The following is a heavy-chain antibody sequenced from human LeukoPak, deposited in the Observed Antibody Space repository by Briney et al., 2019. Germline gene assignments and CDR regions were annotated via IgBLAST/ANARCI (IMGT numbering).Heavy chain of an antibody. J-gene: IGHJ4*02. CDR3: AKPFGYSTSWFDN. V-gene: IGHV3-23*01. D-gene: IGHD6-13*01. CDR1: GLTFISYA. Sequence: PGGALRLSCAAPGLTFISYARSWVRQAPAKGLGWVSVIRGNCGGTYYADSVKGRVTISRDNSNNTLYLQMSSLRVGDTAVYYCAKPFGYSTSWFDNWGQGTLVTVSS. CDR2: IRGNCGGT.